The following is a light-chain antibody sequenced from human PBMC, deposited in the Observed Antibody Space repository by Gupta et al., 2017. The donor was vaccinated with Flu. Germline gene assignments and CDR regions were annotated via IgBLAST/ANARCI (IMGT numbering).Light chain of an antibody. CDR1: QSVSSSD. J-gene: IGKJ1*01. V-gene: IGKV3-20*01. CDR3: QQYGSSPRT. CDR2: GVS. Sequence: EIVLTQSPGTLSLSPGERATLSCRASQSVSSSDLAWYQQKPGQAPRLLIYGVSSRATGIPDRFSGSGSGTDFTLTISRLEPEDFAVYYCQQYGSSPRTFGQGTKVEIK.